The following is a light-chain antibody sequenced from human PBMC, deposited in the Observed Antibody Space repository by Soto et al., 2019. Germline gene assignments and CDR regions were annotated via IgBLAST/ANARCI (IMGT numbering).Light chain of an antibody. CDR2: AAS. CDR3: QQSYSTPWT. J-gene: IGKJ1*01. CDR1: QTISNY. Sequence: DIQLTQSPSSLSASVGDRVTITCRASQTISNYLNWYQRKPGKAPKLLIYAASSLQSGVPSRFRGSGSGTDFNLTLSSLQPEDSATYYCQQSYSTPWTFGQGTKVDI. V-gene: IGKV1-39*01.